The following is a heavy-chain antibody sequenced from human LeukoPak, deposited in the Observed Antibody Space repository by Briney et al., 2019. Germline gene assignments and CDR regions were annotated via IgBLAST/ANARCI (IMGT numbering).Heavy chain of an antibody. CDR1: GFTFSSYS. D-gene: IGHD2-2*01. J-gene: IGHJ4*02. CDR2: ISSSGSYI. CDR3: ARDYRTSTSCLSGY. Sequence: GGSLRLSCAASGFTFSSYSMNWVRQAPGKGLGWVSSISSSGSYIYYADSVKGRFTISRDNAKNSLYLQMNSLRAEDTAVYYCARDYRTSTSCLSGYWGQGTLVTVSS. V-gene: IGHV3-21*01.